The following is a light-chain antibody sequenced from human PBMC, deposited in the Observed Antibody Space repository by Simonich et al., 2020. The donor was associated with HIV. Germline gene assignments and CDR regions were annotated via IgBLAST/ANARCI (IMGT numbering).Light chain of an antibody. CDR2: KAP. J-gene: IGLJ2*01. CDR1: ALPKQY. CDR3: QSADSSGKYVV. V-gene: IGLV3-25*03. Sequence: SYELTQPPSVSVSPGQTARITCPGDALPKQYSYWYQQKPVQAPVCVIYKAPERPSGIPERFSGSSSGTTVTLTISGVQAEDEADYCCQSADSSGKYVVFGGGTKLTVL.